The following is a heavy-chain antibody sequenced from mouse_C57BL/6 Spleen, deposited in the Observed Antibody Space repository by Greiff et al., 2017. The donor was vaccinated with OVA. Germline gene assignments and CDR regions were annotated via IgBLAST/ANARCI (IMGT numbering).Heavy chain of an antibody. CDR2: IWRGGST. D-gene: IGHD2-1*01. CDR1: GFSLTSYG. J-gene: IGHJ1*03. CDR3: AKTLYGNYDWYFDV. V-gene: IGHV2-5*01. Sequence: QVQLQQSGPGLVQPSQSLSITCTVSGFSLTSYGVHWVRQSPGKGLEWLGVIWRGGSTDYTAAFMSRLSITKDNSTSQVFFKMNSLQADDTAIYYCAKTLYGNYDWYFDVWGTGTTVTVSS.